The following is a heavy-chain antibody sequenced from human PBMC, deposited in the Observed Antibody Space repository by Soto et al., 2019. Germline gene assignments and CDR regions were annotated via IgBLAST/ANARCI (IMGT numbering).Heavy chain of an antibody. Sequence: QVQLVQSGAEVKKPGASVKVSCETSGYTFTNYDINWVRQAAGQGLEWMGWINPDSDNTGYAQKFQGRVTMTRDTSISTVYMELNSLRSEDTAVYYCARGRRYCTTTSCYPPALFPYGMDVWGQGTTVTVSS. CDR1: GYTFTNYD. J-gene: IGHJ6*02. CDR2: INPDSDNT. V-gene: IGHV1-8*01. CDR3: ARGRRYCTTTSCYPPALFPYGMDV. D-gene: IGHD2-2*01.